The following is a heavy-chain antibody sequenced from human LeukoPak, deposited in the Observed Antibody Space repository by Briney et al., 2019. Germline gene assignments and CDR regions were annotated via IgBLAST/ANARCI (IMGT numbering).Heavy chain of an antibody. Sequence: PSETLSLTCAVYGGSFSGYYWSWIRQPPGKGLEWIGEINHSGSTNYNPSLKSRVTISVDTSKNQSSLKLSSVTAADTAVYYCARGGYGHILNPYYFDYWGQGTLVTVSS. J-gene: IGHJ4*02. V-gene: IGHV4-34*01. CDR3: ARGGYGHILNPYYFDY. D-gene: IGHD5-12*01. CDR1: GGSFSGYY. CDR2: INHSGST.